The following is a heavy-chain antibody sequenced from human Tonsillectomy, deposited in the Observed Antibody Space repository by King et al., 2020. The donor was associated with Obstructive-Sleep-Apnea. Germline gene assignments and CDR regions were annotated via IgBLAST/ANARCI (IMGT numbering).Heavy chain of an antibody. CDR3: ARDRRELTD. CDR2: IRYDGGNK. CDR1: GFTFSSYG. V-gene: IGHV3-30*02. Sequence: VQLVESGGGVVQPGGSLRLSCAASGFTFSSYGMHWVRQAPGKGLEWLAFIRYDGGNKYYADSVKGRFTISRDNSKNTLHLQMQSLRPEDTALYYCARDRRELTDWGQGTLVTVSS. D-gene: IGHD1-7*01. J-gene: IGHJ4*02.